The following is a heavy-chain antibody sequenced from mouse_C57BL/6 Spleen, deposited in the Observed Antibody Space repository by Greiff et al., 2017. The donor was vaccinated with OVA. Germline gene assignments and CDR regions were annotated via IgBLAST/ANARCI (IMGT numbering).Heavy chain of an antibody. CDR1: GYTFTDYY. J-gene: IGHJ2*01. CDR3: ARSWDGDD. D-gene: IGHD4-1*01. Sequence: VQLQQSGAELVRPGASVKLSCKASGYTFTDYYINWVKLRPGQGLEWIARIYPGSGNTYYNEKFKGKATLTAEKSSSTAYMQLSSLTSEDSAVYCCARSWDGDDWGQGITLTVSS. V-gene: IGHV1-76*01. CDR2: IYPGSGNT.